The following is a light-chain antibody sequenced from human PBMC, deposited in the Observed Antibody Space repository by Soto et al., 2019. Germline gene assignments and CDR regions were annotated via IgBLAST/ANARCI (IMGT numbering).Light chain of an antibody. Sequence: QSALTQPAAVSGSTGQSITISCTGTSSDVGYYNLVSWYQQHPGKSPKLIIYEVNKRPSGFSNRFSGSKFGNTASLTISGLQAEDEADYYCCSYAGSTTHYVFGTGTKLTVL. V-gene: IGLV2-23*02. J-gene: IGLJ1*01. CDR1: SSDVGYYNL. CDR2: EVN. CDR3: CSYAGSTTHYV.